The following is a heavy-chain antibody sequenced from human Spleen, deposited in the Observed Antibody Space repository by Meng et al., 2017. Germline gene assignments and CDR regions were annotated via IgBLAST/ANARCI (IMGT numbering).Heavy chain of an antibody. CDR1: GGSFSGYY. CDR3: ASVYDYYFDY. CDR2: INHSGST. D-gene: IGHD5/OR15-5a*01. V-gene: IGHV4-34*01. J-gene: IGHJ4*02. Sequence: SETLSLTCAVYGGSFSGYYWSWIRQLPGKGLEWIGEINHSGSTNYNPSLKSRVTISVDTSKNQFSLKLSSVTAADTAVYYCASVYDYYFDYWGQGTLVTVSS.